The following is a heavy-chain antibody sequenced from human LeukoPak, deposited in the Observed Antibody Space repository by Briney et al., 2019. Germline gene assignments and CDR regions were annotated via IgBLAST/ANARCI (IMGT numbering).Heavy chain of an antibody. CDR2: INPNSGAT. J-gene: IGHJ4*02. CDR1: GYTFNAYY. Sequence: GASVKVSCKASGYTFNAYYLSWMRQAPGQGLEWMGWINPNSGATSYAQKFHGRVTMTRDTSISTAYVELSTLTSDDTAIYYCTRVDWNYNHSDYWGQGTLVTVSS. D-gene: IGHD1-7*01. CDR3: TRVDWNYNHSDY. V-gene: IGHV1-2*02.